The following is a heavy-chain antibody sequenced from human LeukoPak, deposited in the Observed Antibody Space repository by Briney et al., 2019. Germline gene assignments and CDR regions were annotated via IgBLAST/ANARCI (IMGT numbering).Heavy chain of an antibody. V-gene: IGHV3-23*01. CDR2: ISDSGNT. D-gene: IGHD1-1*01. J-gene: IGHJ5*02. Sequence: PGGSLRLSCAASGFTLSSYAMSWVRQAPGKGLEWVSAISDSGNTYHADSVKGRFTISRDSSKNTLYLQMNSLRAEDTAVYYCAKSYKSGFDPWGQGTLVTVSS. CDR3: AKSYKSGFDP. CDR1: GFTLSSYA.